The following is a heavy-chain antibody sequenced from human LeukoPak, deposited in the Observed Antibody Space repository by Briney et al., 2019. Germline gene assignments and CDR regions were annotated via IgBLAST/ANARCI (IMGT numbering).Heavy chain of an antibody. D-gene: IGHD2-21*02. J-gene: IGHJ3*01. CDR2: IWHDGSKK. Sequence: SGRSLRLTCAASGFPFSSYAMHWVRQAPGKGLEWVAVIWHDGSKKYYGDSVKGRFTTSRDNSKNTLYLQVNSLRAEDTAVYYCASIYCGGDCLDAAPLSDGFDLWGQGTMVTVSS. CDR1: GFPFSSYA. CDR3: ASIYCGGDCLDAAPLSDGFDL. V-gene: IGHV3-33*01.